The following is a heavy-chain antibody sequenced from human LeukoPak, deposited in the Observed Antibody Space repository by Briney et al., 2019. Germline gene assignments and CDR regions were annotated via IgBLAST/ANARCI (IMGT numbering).Heavy chain of an antibody. D-gene: IGHD3-10*01. V-gene: IGHV4-59*12. J-gene: IGHJ3*02. Sequence: PSETLSLTCTVSGGSIGNNYWTWIRQPPGKGLEYIGYIYYTGATNYNPSLKSRVTISVDTSKSQFSLKLSSVTAADTAVYYCARESSDYYGSGSYFFYGAFDIWGQGTMVTVSS. CDR1: GGSIGNNY. CDR3: ARESSDYYGSGSYFFYGAFDI. CDR2: IYYTGAT.